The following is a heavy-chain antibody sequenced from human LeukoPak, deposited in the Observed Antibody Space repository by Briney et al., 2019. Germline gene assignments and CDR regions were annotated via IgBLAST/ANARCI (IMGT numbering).Heavy chain of an antibody. CDR2: ISGSGGST. V-gene: IGHV3-23*01. J-gene: IGHJ4*02. CDR3: ATSYYDFWSGYYEVKDY. D-gene: IGHD3-3*01. CDR1: GFTFSSYA. Sequence: PGGSLRLSCAASGFTFSSYAMSWVRQAPGKGLEWVSAISGSGGSTYYADSVKGRFPISRDNSKNTLYLQMNSLRAEDTAVYYCATSYYDFWSGYYEVKDYWGQGTLVTVSS.